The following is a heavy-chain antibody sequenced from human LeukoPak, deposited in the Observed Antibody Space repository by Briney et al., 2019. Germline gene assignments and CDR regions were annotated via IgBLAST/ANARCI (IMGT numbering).Heavy chain of an antibody. CDR1: GYTFTSYG. V-gene: IGHV1-18*01. J-gene: IGHJ4*02. CDR2: ISAYNGNT. D-gene: IGHD3-3*01. Sequence: ASVKVSCKASGYTFTSYGISWVRQAPGQGLEWMGWISAYNGNTNYAQKLQGRVIMTTDTSTSTAYMELRSLRSDDTAVYYCARDAGLAARYYDFWSGYYNFDYWGQGTLVTVSS. CDR3: ARDAGLAARYYDFWSGYYNFDY.